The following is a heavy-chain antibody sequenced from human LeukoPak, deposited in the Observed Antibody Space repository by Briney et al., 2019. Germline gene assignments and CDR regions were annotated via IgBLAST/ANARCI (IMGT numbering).Heavy chain of an antibody. D-gene: IGHD3-22*01. Sequence: PSETLSLTCTVSDGSINYYWSWIRQPPGKGLEWIGHIYYSGSTNYNPSLKSRVTMSVDTSKNQFSLKLSSVTAADTAVYYCAADSKGYYYYYMDVWGKGTTVTISS. CDR1: DGSINYY. CDR2: IYYSGST. J-gene: IGHJ6*03. CDR3: AADSKGYYYYYMDV. V-gene: IGHV4-59*12.